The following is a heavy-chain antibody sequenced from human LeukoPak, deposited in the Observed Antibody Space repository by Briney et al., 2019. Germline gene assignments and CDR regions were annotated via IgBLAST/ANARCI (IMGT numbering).Heavy chain of an antibody. J-gene: IGHJ4*02. CDR1: GGSISSSNW. V-gene: IGHV4-4*02. D-gene: IGHD3-10*01. Sequence: SETLSLTCAVSGGSISSSNWWGWVRQPPGKGLEWIGEIYDIGSTNSTQSLKSRVTISVDKSTNQFSLKLSSVTAAATAVYYCATRYGSGSYYNGPIDYWGQGTLVTVSS. CDR3: ATRYGSGSYYNGPIDY. CDR2: IYDIGST.